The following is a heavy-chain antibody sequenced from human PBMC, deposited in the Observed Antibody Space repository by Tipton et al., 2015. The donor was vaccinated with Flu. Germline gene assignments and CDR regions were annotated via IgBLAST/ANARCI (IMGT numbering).Heavy chain of an antibody. Sequence: TLSLTCTVSGGSISTTIYYWGWVRQPPGKGLEWIGSIYYSGTTYYNPSLKSRVTISIDASKNQFSLDLTSLTAADTAVYYCARDLWNDRRAYYYYGVDVWGQEPTVTVPS. CDR3: ARDLWNDRRAYYYYGVDV. V-gene: IGHV4-39*07. CDR2: IYYSGTT. J-gene: IGHJ6*02. CDR1: GGSISTTIYY. D-gene: IGHD1-1*01.